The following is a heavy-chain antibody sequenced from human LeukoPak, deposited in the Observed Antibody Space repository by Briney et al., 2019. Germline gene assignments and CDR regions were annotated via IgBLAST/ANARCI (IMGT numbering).Heavy chain of an antibody. D-gene: IGHD1-26*01. CDR3: ANSLVHYSGSYSFDY. J-gene: IGHJ4*02. CDR1: GGSISSYY. Sequence: PSETLSLTCTVSGGSISSYYWGWIRQPPGKGLEWIGSIYYSGSTYYNPSLKSRVTISVDTSKNQFSLKLSSVTAADTAVYYCANSLVHYSGSYSFDYWGQGTLVTVSS. CDR2: IYYSGST. V-gene: IGHV4-39*01.